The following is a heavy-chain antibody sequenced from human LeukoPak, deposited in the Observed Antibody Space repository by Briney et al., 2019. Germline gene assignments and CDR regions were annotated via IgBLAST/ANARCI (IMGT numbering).Heavy chain of an antibody. Sequence: PGGSLRLPCAASGFTVNNNYMTWVRQVPGKGLVWVSHITSDGSSTGYADSAKGRFTISRDNAKNTLFLQMNSLRAEDTALYYCVRDTPGVGIDYWGQGTLVTVSS. D-gene: IGHD1-14*01. V-gene: IGHV3-74*01. CDR2: ITSDGSST. CDR1: GFTVNNNY. J-gene: IGHJ4*02. CDR3: VRDTPGVGIDY.